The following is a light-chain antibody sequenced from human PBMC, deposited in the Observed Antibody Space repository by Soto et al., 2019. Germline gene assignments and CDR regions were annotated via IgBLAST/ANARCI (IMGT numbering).Light chain of an antibody. CDR3: SSYTTSSTLVV. CDR2: EVS. Sequence: QSALTQPASVSGSPGQSITISCTGTRSDVGGYNYVSWYQQHPGKAPKVMIYEVSNRPSGVSNRFSGSKSGNTASLTISGLQAEDEADYYCSSYTTSSTLVVFGTGTKLTVL. J-gene: IGLJ1*01. CDR1: RSDVGGYNY. V-gene: IGLV2-14*01.